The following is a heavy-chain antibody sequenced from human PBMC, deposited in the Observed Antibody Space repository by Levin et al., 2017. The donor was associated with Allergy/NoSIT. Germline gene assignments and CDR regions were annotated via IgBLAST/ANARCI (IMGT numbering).Heavy chain of an antibody. J-gene: IGHJ5*02. CDR1: GFTFSSYA. Sequence: PGGSLRLSCAASGFTFSSYAMSWVRQAPGKGLEWVSAISGSGGSTYYADSVKGRFTISRDNSKNTLYLQMNSLRAEDTAVYYCAKCIEALFDYGDYGKDGCYAGWFDPWGQGTLVTVSS. CDR2: ISGSGGST. D-gene: IGHD4-17*01. V-gene: IGHV3-23*01. CDR3: AKCIEALFDYGDYGKDGCYAGWFDP.